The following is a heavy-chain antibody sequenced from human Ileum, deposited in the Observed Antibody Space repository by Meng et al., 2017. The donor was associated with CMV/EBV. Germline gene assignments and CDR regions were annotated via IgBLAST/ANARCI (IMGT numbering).Heavy chain of an antibody. Sequence: GGSLRLSCAASGFTFSSYAMSWVRQAPGKGLEWVSAISGSGGSTYYADSVKGRFTISRDNAKNSLYLQMNSLRAEDTAVYYCARVSGYYYYGMDVWGQGTTVTVSS. CDR1: GFTFSSYA. J-gene: IGHJ6*02. CDR2: ISGSGGST. CDR3: ARVSGYYYYGMDV. V-gene: IGHV3-23*01. D-gene: IGHD2-15*01.